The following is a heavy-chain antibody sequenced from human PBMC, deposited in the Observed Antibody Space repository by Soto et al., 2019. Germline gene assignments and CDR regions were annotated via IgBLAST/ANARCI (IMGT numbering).Heavy chain of an antibody. V-gene: IGHV4-31*03. D-gene: IGHD3-10*02. Sequence: QVQLQESGPGLVKPSQTLSLTCTVSGGSISSGGYYWSWIRQHPGKGLEWIGYIYYSGSTYYNPSLKSRVTISVDTSKNQFSLKLSSVTATDTAVYYCASLPLFGGGPLKYYFDYWGQGTLVTVSS. CDR2: IYYSGST. CDR1: GGSISSGGYY. CDR3: ASLPLFGGGPLKYYFDY. J-gene: IGHJ4*02.